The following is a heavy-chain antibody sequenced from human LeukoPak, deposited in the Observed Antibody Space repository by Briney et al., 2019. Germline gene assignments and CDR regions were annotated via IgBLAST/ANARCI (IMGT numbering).Heavy chain of an antibody. J-gene: IGHJ4*02. CDR2: ISYDGSNK. D-gene: IGHD5-18*01. V-gene: IGHV3-30-3*01. CDR3: ARDRPVDPGPADY. CDR1: GFTFSSYA. Sequence: PGRSLRLSCAASGFTFSSYAMHWVRQAPGKGLEWVAVISYDGSNKYYADSVKGRFTISRDNSKNTLYLQMNSLRAEDTAVYYCARDRPVDPGPADYWGQGTLVTVSS.